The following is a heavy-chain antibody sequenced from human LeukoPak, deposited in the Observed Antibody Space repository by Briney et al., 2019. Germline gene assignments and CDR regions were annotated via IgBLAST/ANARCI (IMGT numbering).Heavy chain of an antibody. V-gene: IGHV3-9*01. J-gene: IGHJ4*02. CDR3: ARMVYAFYYFDY. D-gene: IGHD2-8*01. CDR1: GFTFDDYA. CDR2: ISWNSGSI. Sequence: PGGSLRLSCAASGFTFDDYAMHWVRQAPGKGLEWVSGISWNSGSIGYADSVKGRFTISRDNAKNSLYLQMNSLRAEDTALYYCARMVYAFYYFDYWGQGTLVTVSS.